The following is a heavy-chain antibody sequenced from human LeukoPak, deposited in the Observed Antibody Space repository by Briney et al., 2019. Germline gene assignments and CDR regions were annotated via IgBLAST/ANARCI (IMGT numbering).Heavy chain of an antibody. J-gene: IGHJ4*02. CDR2: ISYDGSNK. CDR3: ARDVFDVAAGLFDY. CDR1: GFTLSSYA. Sequence: GGSLRLSCAASGFTLSSYAMHWVRQAPGKGLEWVAVISYDGSNKYYADSVKGRFTISRDNSKNTLYLQMNSLRAEDTAVYYCARDVFDVAAGLFDYWGQGTLVTVSS. D-gene: IGHD6-13*01. V-gene: IGHV3-30-3*01.